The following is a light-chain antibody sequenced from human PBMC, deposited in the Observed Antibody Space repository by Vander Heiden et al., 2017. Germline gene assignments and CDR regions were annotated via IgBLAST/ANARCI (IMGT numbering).Light chain of an antibody. Sequence: DIVMHQSPASLAVSLGERATINCKSSQSVLHSSNNKNYLAWYQQKPGQPPKLLIYWASTRESGVPDRFSGSGSGTDFTLAISSLQAEDVAVYYCQQYYTTPHTFGQGTKLEIK. CDR3: QQYYTTPHT. CDR2: WAS. J-gene: IGKJ2*01. CDR1: QSVLHSSNNKNY. V-gene: IGKV4-1*01.